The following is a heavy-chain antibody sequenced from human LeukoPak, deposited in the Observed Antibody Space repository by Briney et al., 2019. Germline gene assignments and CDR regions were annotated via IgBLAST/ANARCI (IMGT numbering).Heavy chain of an antibody. Sequence: GGSLRLSCAASGFTVSSNYMNWVRQAPGKGLEWVANIKEDGGEMYYVDSVKGRFIISRDNAKNSVYLQMNILRVEDTAVYYCASGMIEFDYWGQGTLVTVSS. V-gene: IGHV3-7*01. CDR3: ASGMIEFDY. CDR1: GFTVSSNY. D-gene: IGHD1-14*01. J-gene: IGHJ4*02. CDR2: IKEDGGEM.